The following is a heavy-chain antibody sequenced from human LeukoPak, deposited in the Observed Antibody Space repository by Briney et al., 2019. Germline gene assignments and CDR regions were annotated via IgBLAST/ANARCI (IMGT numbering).Heavy chain of an antibody. CDR3: ARDHVYGGADY. V-gene: IGHV3-43*02. J-gene: IGHJ4*02. Sequence: GGSLRLSCAASGFTFHNYAIHWVRQAPGKGLEWVSLTSGDGITIYFAGSVKGRFTISRDNSKSSLFLQMNSLRTEDTALYYCARDHVYGGADYWGQGTLVTVSS. D-gene: IGHD5/OR15-5a*01. CDR1: GFTFHNYA. CDR2: TSGDGITI.